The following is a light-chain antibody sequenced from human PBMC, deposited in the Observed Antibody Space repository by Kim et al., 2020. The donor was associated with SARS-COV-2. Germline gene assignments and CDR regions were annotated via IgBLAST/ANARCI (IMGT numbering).Light chain of an antibody. CDR2: QCD. V-gene: IGLV3-1*01. CDR3: QAWDSSTAI. J-gene: IGLJ2*01. CDR1: RLGDKY. Sequence: VSPGQPVSISCSGERLGDKYAFWYQQRSGQSPVLVIYQCDKRPSGIPARFSGFLSGNTATLTISGTQPMDEADYYCQAWDSSTAIFGGGTQLTVL.